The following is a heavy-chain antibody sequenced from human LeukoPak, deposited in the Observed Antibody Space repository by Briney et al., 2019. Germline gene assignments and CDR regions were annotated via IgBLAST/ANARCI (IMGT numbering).Heavy chain of an antibody. CDR1: EYIFSTHW. V-gene: IGHV5-51*01. CDR2: IYLRDFHI. D-gene: IGHD3-10*01. Sequence: GESLKISCKASEYIFSTHWIGWARQMPGKGLEWMGIIYLRDFHIKYSPSFQGQATISADRSINSAHLQWSSLKASDTAMYYCARSPPIWFGEPPDGWGQGTLVTVSS. CDR3: ARSPPIWFGEPPDG. J-gene: IGHJ4*02.